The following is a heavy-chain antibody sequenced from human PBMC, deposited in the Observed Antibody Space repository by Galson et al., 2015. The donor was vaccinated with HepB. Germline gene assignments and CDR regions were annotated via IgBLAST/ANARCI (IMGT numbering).Heavy chain of an antibody. CDR3: ARDPRLQDYDSLAGFDP. CDR2: IWYDGSNK. D-gene: IGHD3-22*01. V-gene: IGHV3-33*08. Sequence: SLRLSCAASGFTFSSYAMHWVRQAPGKGLEWVAVIWYDGSNKYYADSVKGRFTISRDNSKNTLYLQMNSLRAEDTAVYYCARDPRLQDYDSLAGFDPWGQGTLVTVSS. CDR1: GFTFSSYA. J-gene: IGHJ5*02.